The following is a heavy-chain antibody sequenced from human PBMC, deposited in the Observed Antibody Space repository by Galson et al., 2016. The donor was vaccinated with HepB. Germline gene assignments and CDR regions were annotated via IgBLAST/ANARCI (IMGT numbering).Heavy chain of an antibody. J-gene: IGHJ3*02. D-gene: IGHD2-21*02. CDR2: IYYSGNT. Sequence: SETLSLTCTVSGASLNRNAYYWDWIRQPPGKGLEWIGTIYYSGNTYYNPSLKSRVTISVDTSKNQFSLKLSSVTAADTPVYYCARHRTYGDSPAAFEIWGQGTMVTVSS. V-gene: IGHV4-39*01. CDR1: GASLNRNAYY. CDR3: ARHRTYGDSPAAFEI.